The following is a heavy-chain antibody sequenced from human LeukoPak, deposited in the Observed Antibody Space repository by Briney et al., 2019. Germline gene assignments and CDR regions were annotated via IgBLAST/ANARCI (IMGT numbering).Heavy chain of an antibody. V-gene: IGHV3-21*01. Sequence: PGGSLRLSCAASGFTFSSYSMNWVRQAPGKGLEWVSSISSSSTYIYYADSVKGRFTISRDNAKNSLSLQMKSLRAEDTAVYYCARDSSSSADFDYWGQGTLVTVSS. J-gene: IGHJ4*02. CDR3: ARDSSSSADFDY. CDR2: ISSSSTYI. D-gene: IGHD6-6*01. CDR1: GFTFSSYS.